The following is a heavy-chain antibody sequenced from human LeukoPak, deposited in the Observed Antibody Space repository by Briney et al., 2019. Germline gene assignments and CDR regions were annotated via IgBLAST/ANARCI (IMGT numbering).Heavy chain of an antibody. J-gene: IGHJ5*02. Sequence: SQTLSLTCTVSGGSISSGGYYWSWIRQPPGKGLEWIGYIYHSGSTYYNPSLKSRVTISVDRSKNQFSLKLSSVTAADTAVYYCARDFIVRDLLDSHWSSSWYGFGFDPWGQGTLVTVSS. V-gene: IGHV4-30-2*01. D-gene: IGHD6-13*01. CDR1: GGSISSGGYY. CDR3: ARDFIVRDLLDSHWSSSWYGFGFDP. CDR2: IYHSGST.